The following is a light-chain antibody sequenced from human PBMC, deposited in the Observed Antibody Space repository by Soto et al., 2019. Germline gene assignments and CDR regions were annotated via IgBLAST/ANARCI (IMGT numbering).Light chain of an antibody. Sequence: QSVLTQPASVSGSPGQSITISCTGTSSDVGSYNLVSWYQQHPGKAPKLMIYEVSKRPSGVSNRFSGSKSGNTASLTISGLQAEDEADYYCCSYAGSSRGNVFGTGTKLTVL. V-gene: IGLV2-23*02. CDR3: CSYAGSSRGNV. J-gene: IGLJ1*01. CDR1: SSDVGSYNL. CDR2: EVS.